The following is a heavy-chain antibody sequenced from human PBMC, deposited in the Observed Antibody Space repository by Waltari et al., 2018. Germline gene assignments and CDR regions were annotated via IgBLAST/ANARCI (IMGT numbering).Heavy chain of an antibody. CDR2: IYYSGST. Sequence: QVQLQESGPGLVKPSETLSLTCTVSGGSISSYYWSWIRQPPGKGLEWIGYIYYSGSTNYTPSLKSRVTISVDTSKNQFSLKLSSVTAADTAVYYCARGVIVVAQVAFDIWGQGTMVTVSS. CDR3: ARGVIVVAQVAFDI. V-gene: IGHV4-59*01. CDR1: GGSISSYY. D-gene: IGHD3-22*01. J-gene: IGHJ3*02.